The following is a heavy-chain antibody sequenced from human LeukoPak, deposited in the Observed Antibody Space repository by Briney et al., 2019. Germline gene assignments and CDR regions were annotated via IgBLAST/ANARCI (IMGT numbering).Heavy chain of an antibody. Sequence: GASVKVSCKTSGFTFTGYYIHWVRQAAGQRPEWMGWINPSSGGTDYAQKFQGWVTMTRDTSISTAYMELSRLRSDDTAVYYCARSLVVAAELDYWGQGTLVTVSS. V-gene: IGHV1-2*04. D-gene: IGHD2-15*01. CDR2: INPSSGGT. CDR3: ARSLVVAAELDY. J-gene: IGHJ4*02. CDR1: GFTFTGYY.